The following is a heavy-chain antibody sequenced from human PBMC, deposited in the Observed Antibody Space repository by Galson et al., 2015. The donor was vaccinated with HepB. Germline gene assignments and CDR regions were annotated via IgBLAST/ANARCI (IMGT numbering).Heavy chain of an antibody. J-gene: IGHJ4*02. V-gene: IGHV3-7*03. CDR1: GFTFSSSW. CDR2: IKQDGSER. D-gene: IGHD6-13*01. CDR3: ARGRSHAY. Sequence: SLRLSCAASGFTFSSSWMSWVRQAPGKGLEWVANIKQDGSERYYVDPVKGRFTISKDNARNSLYLQMNSLRAEDTAVYYCARGRSHAYWGQGTLVTVSS.